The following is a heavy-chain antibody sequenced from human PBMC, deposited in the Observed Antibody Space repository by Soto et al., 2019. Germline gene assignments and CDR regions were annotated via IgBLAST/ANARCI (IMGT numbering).Heavy chain of an antibody. CDR3: AKAGGAAGTVDYFDY. CDR1: GFTFSNYA. Sequence: GGSLRLSCAASGFTFSNYAMNWVRQSPGKGLEWVSVISGSVGSTYYADSVKGRFTITRDNSKNTLYLQMNSLRAEDTAVYYCAKAGGAAGTVDYFDYWGQGTLVTVSS. J-gene: IGHJ4*02. CDR2: ISGSVGST. V-gene: IGHV3-23*01. D-gene: IGHD6-13*01.